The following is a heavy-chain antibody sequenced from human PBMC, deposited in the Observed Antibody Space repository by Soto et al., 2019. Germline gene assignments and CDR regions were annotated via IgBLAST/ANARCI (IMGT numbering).Heavy chain of an antibody. D-gene: IGHD1-1*01. CDR1: GFTFSSYA. J-gene: IGHJ4*02. CDR3: ARDGFPPPGPNYYFDY. CDR2: ISYDGSNK. V-gene: IGHV3-30-3*01. Sequence: QVQLVESGGGVVQPGRSLRLSCAASGFTFSSYAMHWVRQAPGKGLEWVAVISYDGSNKYYADSVKGRFTISRDNSKNTLYLQMNSLRAEDTAVYYCARDGFPPPGPNYYFDYWGQGTLVTVSS.